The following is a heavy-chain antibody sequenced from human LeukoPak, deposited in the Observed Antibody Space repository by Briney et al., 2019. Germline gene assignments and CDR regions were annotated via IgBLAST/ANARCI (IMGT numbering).Heavy chain of an antibody. V-gene: IGHV4-59*01. Sequence: PSETLSLTCTVSGGSISSYYWSWIRQPPGKGLEWIGYIYYSGSTNYNPSLKSQVTISVDTSKNQFSLKLSSVTAADTAVYYCASSHSSSWGFEYYGMDVWGQGTTVTVSS. J-gene: IGHJ6*02. CDR3: ASSHSSSWGFEYYGMDV. CDR1: GGSISSYY. D-gene: IGHD6-13*01. CDR2: IYYSGST.